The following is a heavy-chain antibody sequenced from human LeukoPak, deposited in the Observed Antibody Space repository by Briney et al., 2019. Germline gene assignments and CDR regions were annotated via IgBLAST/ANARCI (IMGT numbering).Heavy chain of an antibody. J-gene: IGHJ4*02. CDR1: GGSISGYY. CDR3: ARGNILSGYCFDF. V-gene: IGHV4-34*01. D-gene: IGHD3-9*01. CDR2: IHYTGGT. Sequence: PSETLSLTCAVYGGSISGYYWSWIRQPPGKGLEWVGEIHYTGGTSYNPSLKSRATISIDTSKNQLSLKLSSVTAADTAVYYCARGNILSGYCFDFWGQGALVTVSS.